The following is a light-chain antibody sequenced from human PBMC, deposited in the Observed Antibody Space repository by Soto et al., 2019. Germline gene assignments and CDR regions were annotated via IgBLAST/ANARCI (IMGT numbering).Light chain of an antibody. J-gene: IGKJ2*01. Sequence: IRMTQSPSSLSASVGDRVTITCQASQDITTSLNWYQQKPGKDPKVLIYDASNLETGVPSRFSGSGSGRHFTFTISSLQPEDFATYYCLQYDNLPIFGQGTKLEI. CDR2: DAS. CDR3: LQYDNLPI. V-gene: IGKV1-33*01. CDR1: QDITTS.